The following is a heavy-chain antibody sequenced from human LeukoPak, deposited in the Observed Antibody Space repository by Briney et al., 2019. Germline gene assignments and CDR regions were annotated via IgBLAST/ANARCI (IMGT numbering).Heavy chain of an antibody. CDR2: IYYSGST. Sequence: PSEALSLTCTVSGGSISSYYWSWIRQPPGKGLEWIGYIYYSGSTNYNPSLQRRVTISVDTSNTQFSLKLSSGTAADTAVYYCARGSSRSYSNFDYWGQGTLVTVSS. CDR1: GGSISSYY. J-gene: IGHJ4*02. V-gene: IGHV4-59*01. CDR3: ARGSSRSYSNFDY. D-gene: IGHD1-26*01.